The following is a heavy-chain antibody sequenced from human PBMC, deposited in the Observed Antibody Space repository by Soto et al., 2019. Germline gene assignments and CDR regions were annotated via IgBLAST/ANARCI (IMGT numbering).Heavy chain of an antibody. CDR3: ARLAGSGSYYTYYYYGMDV. J-gene: IGHJ6*02. Sequence: GESLKISCKGSGYSFTSYWISWVRQMPGKGLEWMGRIDPSDSYTNYSPSFQGHVTISADKSISTAYLQWSSLKASDTAMYYCARLAGSGSYYTYYYYGMDVWDQGTTVTVSS. V-gene: IGHV5-10-1*01. CDR1: GYSFTSYW. D-gene: IGHD3-10*01. CDR2: IDPSDSYT.